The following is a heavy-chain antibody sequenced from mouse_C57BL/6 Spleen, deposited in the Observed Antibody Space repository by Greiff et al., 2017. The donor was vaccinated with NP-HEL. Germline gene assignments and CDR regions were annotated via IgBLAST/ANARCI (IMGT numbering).Heavy chain of an antibody. Sequence: DVMLVESGGGLVKPGGSLKLSCAASGFTFSSYAMSWVRQTPEKRLEWVATISDGGSYTYYPDNVKGRFTISRDNAKNNLYLQMSHLKSEDTAMYYCARGDDYSYFDYWGQGTTLTVSS. V-gene: IGHV5-4*03. CDR2: ISDGGSYT. CDR1: GFTFSSYA. J-gene: IGHJ2*01. D-gene: IGHD2-4*01. CDR3: ARGDDYSYFDY.